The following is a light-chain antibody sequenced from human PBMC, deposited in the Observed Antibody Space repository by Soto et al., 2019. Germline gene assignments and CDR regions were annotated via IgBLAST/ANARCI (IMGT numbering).Light chain of an antibody. V-gene: IGLV2-11*01. CDR3: CSYAGSYV. J-gene: IGLJ1*01. CDR1: SSDVGGYNY. CDR2: DVS. Sequence: QSVLTQPRSVSGSPGPSVTISCTGTSSDVGGYNYVSWYQQHPGKAPKLMIYDVSKRPSGVPDRFSGSKSGNTASLTISGLQAEDEADYYCCSYAGSYVFGTGTKDTAL.